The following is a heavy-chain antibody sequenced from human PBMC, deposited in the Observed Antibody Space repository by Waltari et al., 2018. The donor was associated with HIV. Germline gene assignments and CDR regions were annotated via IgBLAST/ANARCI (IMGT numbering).Heavy chain of an antibody. CDR2: IKQDGSEK. D-gene: IGHD3-10*01. CDR1: GFTFRSYW. V-gene: IGHV3-7*01. CDR3: AGGGVLLWFGDLNWFDP. Sequence: EVQLVESGGGLVQPGGSLSFSCAASGFTFRSYWLSWVRQAPGKGLEWVANIKQDGSEKYYVDSVKGRFTISRDNAKNSLYLQMNSLRAEDTAVYYCAGGGVLLWFGDLNWFDPWGQGTLVTVSS. J-gene: IGHJ5*02.